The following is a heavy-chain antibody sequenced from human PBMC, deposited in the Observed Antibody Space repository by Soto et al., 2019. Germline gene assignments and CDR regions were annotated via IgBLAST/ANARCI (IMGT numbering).Heavy chain of an antibody. V-gene: IGHV3-23*01. CDR2: ISKSGDST. D-gene: IGHD3-10*01. J-gene: IGHJ4*02. CDR3: AKGSFGFDY. CDR1: GVTFTSYA. Sequence: EVQLLESGGGLVQPGGSLRLSCAASGVTFTSYAMTWVRQVPGEGLQWVSSISKSGDSTYYADSVKGRFTTSSDNSKNTLYLQMTSLRAEDTAIYYCAKGSFGFDYWGQGTLVNVA.